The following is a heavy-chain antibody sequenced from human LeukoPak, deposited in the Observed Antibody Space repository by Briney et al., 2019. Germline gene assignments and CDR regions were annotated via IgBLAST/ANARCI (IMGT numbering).Heavy chain of an antibody. V-gene: IGHV4-39*01. CDR3: ARNASSLGAGAFDI. D-gene: IGHD2-2*01. J-gene: IGHJ3*02. CDR1: GGSISSSSLY. Sequence: TSETLSLTCTVSGGSISSSSLYWAWIRQPPGKGLEWIGTVYYSGSTYYNPSLKSRVTISVDTSQNQFSLKLSSVTAADTAVYYCARNASSLGAGAFDIWGQGTMVTVSS. CDR2: VYYSGST.